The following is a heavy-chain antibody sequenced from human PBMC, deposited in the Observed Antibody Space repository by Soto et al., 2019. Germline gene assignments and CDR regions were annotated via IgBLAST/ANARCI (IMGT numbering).Heavy chain of an antibody. J-gene: IGHJ5*02. CDR1: GGTFSSYT. V-gene: IGHV1-69*02. CDR2: IIPILGIA. CDR3: ARNLGNWNDGWFDP. D-gene: IGHD1-1*01. Sequence: QVQLVQSGAEVKKPGSSVKVSCKASGGTFSSYTISWVRQAPGQGLEWMGRIIPILGIANYAQKFQGRVTITADKSTSTAYMELSSLRSEDTAVYYCARNLGNWNDGWFDPWGQGTLVTVSS.